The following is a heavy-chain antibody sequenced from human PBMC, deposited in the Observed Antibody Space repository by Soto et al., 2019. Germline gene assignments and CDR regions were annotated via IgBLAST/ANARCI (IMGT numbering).Heavy chain of an antibody. V-gene: IGHV3-23*01. Sequence: EVQLLESGGGLVQPGGSLRLSCAASGITFSSSAMSWVRQAPGKGLEWVSDISGSGGNTYYADSVKGRFTISRDNSKNTLYLQMNSLRSEDTAVYYCATSAMVRVGGWFDPWGQGTLVTVSS. CDR1: GITFSSSA. J-gene: IGHJ5*02. CDR3: ATSAMVRVGGWFDP. D-gene: IGHD3-10*01. CDR2: ISGSGGNT.